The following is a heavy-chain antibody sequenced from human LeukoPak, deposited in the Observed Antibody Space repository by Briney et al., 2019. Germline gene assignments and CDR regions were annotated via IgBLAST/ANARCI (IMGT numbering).Heavy chain of an antibody. J-gene: IGHJ6*02. D-gene: IGHD3-16*01. Sequence: GASVKVSCKASGYTFTSYDINWVRQATGQGLEWMGWMNPNSGNTGYAQKFQGRVTMTRNTSISTAHMELSSLRSEDTAVYYCASQVGAVPYYYYGMDVWGQGTTVTVSS. CDR1: GYTFTSYD. V-gene: IGHV1-8*01. CDR2: MNPNSGNT. CDR3: ASQVGAVPYYYYGMDV.